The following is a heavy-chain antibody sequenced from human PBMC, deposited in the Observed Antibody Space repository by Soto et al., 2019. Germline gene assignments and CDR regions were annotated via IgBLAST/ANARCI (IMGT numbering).Heavy chain of an antibody. Sequence: ASVKVSCTVSGYALTELSMHWVRQAPGKGLEWMGGFDPEDGETIYAQKFQGRVTMTEDTSTDTAYMELSSLRSEDTAVYYCATALRITIFGVVSLSWFDPWGQGTLVTVSS. CDR1: GYALTELS. V-gene: IGHV1-24*01. CDR2: FDPEDGET. J-gene: IGHJ5*02. CDR3: ATALRITIFGVVSLSWFDP. D-gene: IGHD3-3*01.